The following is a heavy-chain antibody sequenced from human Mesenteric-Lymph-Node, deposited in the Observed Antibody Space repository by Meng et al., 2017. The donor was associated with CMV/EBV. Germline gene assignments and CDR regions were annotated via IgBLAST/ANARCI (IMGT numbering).Heavy chain of an antibody. CDR3: AREGTDYYDADV. CDR2: IYDTGRI. CDR1: GGSISNYF. J-gene: IGHJ6*02. D-gene: IGHD3-3*01. V-gene: IGHV4-59*12. Sequence: SETLSLTCTVSGGSISNYFRIRRPPGKGLEWIGYIYDTGRINYNPSLESRVTISVDTSKSRFSLKLTSVTAADTAVYYCAREGTDYYDADVWGLGTTVTVSS.